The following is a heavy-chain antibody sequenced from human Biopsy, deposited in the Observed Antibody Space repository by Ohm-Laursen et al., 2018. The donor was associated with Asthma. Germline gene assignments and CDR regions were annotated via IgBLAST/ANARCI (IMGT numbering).Heavy chain of an antibody. CDR3: ARAVDYSHYYGIDV. J-gene: IGHJ6*02. CDR2: TSVYNGNT. D-gene: IGHD3-10*01. CDR1: GYTFNSAG. Sequence: ASVKVSCNTSGYTFNSAGITWVRQAPGQGLEWMGWTSVYNGNTKVAQKLQDRVTMITDTSTSTAYMELRSLRSDDTAVYFCARAVDYSHYYGIDVWGQGTTVTVS. V-gene: IGHV1-18*01.